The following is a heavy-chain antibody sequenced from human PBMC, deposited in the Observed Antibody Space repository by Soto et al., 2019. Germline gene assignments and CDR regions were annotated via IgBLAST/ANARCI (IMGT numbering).Heavy chain of an antibody. Sequence: EVQLVESGGGLVKPGGSLRLSCAASGFTFSSYRMNWVRQAPGKGLEWVSSISRSSSYIYYADSVKGRFTISRDNDKISLYLQRNSLRADDKAVYYRERGGGLSAGTIDYWGKGTLVTVSS. D-gene: IGHD6-13*01. V-gene: IGHV3-21*01. J-gene: IGHJ4*02. CDR1: GFTFSSYR. CDR2: ISRSSSYI. CDR3: ERGGGLSAGTIDY.